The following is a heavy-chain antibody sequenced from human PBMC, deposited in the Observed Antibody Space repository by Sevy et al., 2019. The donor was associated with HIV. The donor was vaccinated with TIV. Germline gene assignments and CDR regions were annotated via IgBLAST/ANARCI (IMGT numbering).Heavy chain of an antibody. J-gene: IGHJ6*02. Sequence: GGSLRLSCAASGFTFSSYGMHWVHQAPGKGLEWVAVIWYDGSNKYYADSVKGRFTISRDNSKNTLYLQMNSLRAEDTAVYYCAREYDSSGYYYGYYYYYYGMDVWGQGTTGTVSS. CDR2: IWYDGSNK. CDR3: AREYDSSGYYYGYYYYYYGMDV. CDR1: GFTFSSYG. V-gene: IGHV3-33*01. D-gene: IGHD3-22*01.